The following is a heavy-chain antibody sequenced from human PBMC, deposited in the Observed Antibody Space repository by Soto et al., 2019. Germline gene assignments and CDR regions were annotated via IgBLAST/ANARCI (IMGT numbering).Heavy chain of an antibody. CDR2: ITPIFVTA. V-gene: IGHV1-69*13. CDR1: GGTFSSNG. D-gene: IGHD6-6*01. CDR3: ARDPSSSSARDYYGMDV. Sequence: ASVKVSCKASGGTFSSNGISWVRQAPGQGLEWMGGITPIFVTAKYAQKFQGRVTITADEATNTAYLEVSGLRSEDTAVYYCARDPSSSSARDYYGMDVWGQGTTVTVSS. J-gene: IGHJ6*02.